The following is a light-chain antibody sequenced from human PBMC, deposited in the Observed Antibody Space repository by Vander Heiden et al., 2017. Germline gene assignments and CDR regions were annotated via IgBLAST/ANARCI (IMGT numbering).Light chain of an antibody. CDR2: GNN. V-gene: IGLV1-51*01. CDR3: GAGDSSPNAMV. Sequence: THSDAGSGSSMWNNYDSWDQQLPVTAPELLIGGNNKLPSALPDRFSASKSGTSTTLGITGLQTGDEADYYCGAGDSSPNAMVFGGGTKLTVL. J-gene: IGLJ3*02. CDR1: GSSMWNNY.